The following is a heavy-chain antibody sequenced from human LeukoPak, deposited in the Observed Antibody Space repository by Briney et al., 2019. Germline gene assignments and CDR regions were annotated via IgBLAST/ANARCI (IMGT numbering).Heavy chain of an antibody. CDR3: ARRNIAAECFDY. CDR1: GGSISSDY. D-gene: IGHD6-13*01. Sequence: PSETLSLTCSVSGGSISSDYWSWIRQHPGKGLEWIGYIYYSGSTYYNPSLKSRVTISVDTSKNQFSLKLSSVTAADTAVYYCARRNIAAECFDYWGQGTLVTVSS. J-gene: IGHJ4*02. V-gene: IGHV4-59*06. CDR2: IYYSGST.